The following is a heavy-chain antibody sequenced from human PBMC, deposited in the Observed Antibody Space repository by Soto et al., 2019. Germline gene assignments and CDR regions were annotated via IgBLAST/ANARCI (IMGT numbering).Heavy chain of an antibody. CDR2: ILWDDNK. CDR1: GFSLTTTGVG. J-gene: IGHJ4*02. V-gene: IGHV2-5*02. D-gene: IGHD1-1*01. Sequence: QITLKESGPTLVRPTQTLTLTCTFSGFSLTTTGVGVGWIRQPPGKALEWLAVILWDDNKRYSPSLMNRLTITKATSKNQVVLTLTDADPADTATYYCAHRDWSSGGYFHFWGQGMLVTVSS. CDR3: AHRDWSSGGYFHF.